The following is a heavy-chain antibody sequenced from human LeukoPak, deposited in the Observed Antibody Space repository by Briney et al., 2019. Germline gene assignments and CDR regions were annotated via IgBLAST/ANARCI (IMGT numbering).Heavy chain of an antibody. V-gene: IGHV1-2*02. CDR2: INPNSGGT. Sequence: VASVKVSCKASVYTFTGYYMHWVRQAPGQGLEWMGWINPNSGGTNYAQKFQGRVTMTRDTSISTAYMELSRLRSDDTAVYYCARDPITGTTYFDYWGQATLVTVSS. D-gene: IGHD1-20*01. J-gene: IGHJ4*02. CDR1: VYTFTGYY. CDR3: ARDPITGTTYFDY.